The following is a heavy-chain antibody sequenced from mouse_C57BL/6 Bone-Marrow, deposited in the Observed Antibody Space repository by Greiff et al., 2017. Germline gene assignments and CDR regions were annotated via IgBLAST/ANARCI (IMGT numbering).Heavy chain of an antibody. D-gene: IGHD1-1*01. CDR3: ANDYSWFAY. Sequence: EVQLQQSGPVLVKPGASVKMSCKASGYTFTDYYMNWVKQSHGKSLEWIGVINPYNGGTSYNQKFKGKATLTVDKSSSTAYMELNSLTSEDSAVYCCANDYSWFAYWGQGTLVTVSA. V-gene: IGHV1-19*01. J-gene: IGHJ3*01. CDR1: GYTFTDYY. CDR2: INPYNGGT.